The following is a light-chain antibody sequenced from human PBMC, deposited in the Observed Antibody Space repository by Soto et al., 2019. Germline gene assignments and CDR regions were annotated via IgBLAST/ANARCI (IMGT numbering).Light chain of an antibody. Sequence: DIQMTQSPSSLSASVGDRVTITCRASQNINSYLNWYQQEPGKAPKLLIYGASSLQSGVPSRFSGSGSRTDFTLTISSLQPEDFATYYCQQTNSYPYTFGQGTKLEIK. CDR1: QNINSY. CDR3: QQTNSYPYT. V-gene: IGKV1-39*01. J-gene: IGKJ2*01. CDR2: GAS.